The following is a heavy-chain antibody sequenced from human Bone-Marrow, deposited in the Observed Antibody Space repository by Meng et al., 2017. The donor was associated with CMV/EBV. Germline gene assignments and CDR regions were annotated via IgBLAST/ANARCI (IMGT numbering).Heavy chain of an antibody. CDR3: ARHVGYRFDY. Sequence: GESLKISCAASGFTFTSYWMTWVRQAPGKGLEWVANIKQDGNGKHYVDSVRGRFTISRDNAKNSVFLQMNSLRPDDTAVYYCARHVGYRFDYWGQGTLVTVSS. J-gene: IGHJ4*02. V-gene: IGHV3-7*01. CDR2: IKQDGNGK. CDR1: GFTFTSYW. D-gene: IGHD5-24*01.